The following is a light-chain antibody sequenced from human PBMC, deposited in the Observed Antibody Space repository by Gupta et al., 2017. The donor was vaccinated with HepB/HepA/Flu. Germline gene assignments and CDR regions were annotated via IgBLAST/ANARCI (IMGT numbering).Light chain of an antibody. Sequence: QAGLTQPPSVSKDLRQTATLPCTGNSNNVGNQGAAWLQQLQGHPPKVLSYRSNNRPSGISERFSASRSGNTASLTITGLQPEDEADYYCSAWDSSLNGVVFGGGTKLTVL. CDR1: SNNVGNQG. CDR3: SAWDSSLNGVV. V-gene: IGLV10-54*04. J-gene: IGLJ2*01. CDR2: RSN.